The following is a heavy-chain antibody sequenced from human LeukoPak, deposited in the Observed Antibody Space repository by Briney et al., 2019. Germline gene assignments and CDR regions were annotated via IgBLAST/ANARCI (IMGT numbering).Heavy chain of an antibody. Sequence: PGGSLRLSCAASGFTFSTYGMHWVRQAPGKGLEWVAVLWDDGINTSYADSVKGRFTISRDTSQNTLYLQMDSLRAEDTAVYFCGALPAATMLRDFWGQGTLVTVSS. CDR2: LWDDGINT. CDR3: GALPAATMLRDF. V-gene: IGHV3-33*01. J-gene: IGHJ4*02. CDR1: GFTFSTYG. D-gene: IGHD2-2*01.